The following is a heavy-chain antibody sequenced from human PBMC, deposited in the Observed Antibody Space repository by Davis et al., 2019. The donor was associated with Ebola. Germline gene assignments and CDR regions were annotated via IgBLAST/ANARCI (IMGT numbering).Heavy chain of an antibody. CDR1: GFTFSSYG. Sequence: PGGSLRLSCAASGFTFSSYGMHWVRQAPGKGLEWVAVISYDGSNKYYADSVKGRFTISRDNSKNTLYLQMNSLRAEDTAVYYCARVVVVPAAHYGGNAFFDSWGQGTLVTVSS. CDR2: ISYDGSNK. J-gene: IGHJ4*02. D-gene: IGHD2-2*01. V-gene: IGHV3-30*03. CDR3: ARVVVVPAAHYGGNAFFDS.